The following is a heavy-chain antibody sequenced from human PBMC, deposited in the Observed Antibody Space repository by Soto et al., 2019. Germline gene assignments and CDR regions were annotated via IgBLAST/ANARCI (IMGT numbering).Heavy chain of an antibody. V-gene: IGHV1-69*01. J-gene: IGHJ4*02. Sequence: QVQLVQSGAEVKKPGSSVKVSCKASGGTFSSYAISWVRQAPGQGLEWMGGIIPVFGTANYAQKFQGRVTITADESTSTAYMELSSLRSEDTAVYYCARSYYDSSGFEGWYFDYWGQGTLVTVSS. CDR1: GGTFSSYA. CDR2: IIPVFGTA. D-gene: IGHD3-22*01. CDR3: ARSYYDSSGFEGWYFDY.